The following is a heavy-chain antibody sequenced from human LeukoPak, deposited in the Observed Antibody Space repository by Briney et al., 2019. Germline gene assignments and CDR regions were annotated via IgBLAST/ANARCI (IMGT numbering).Heavy chain of an antibody. CDR1: GGSFSGYY. CDR3: ARGVGYQLLFGVDY. CDR2: INHSGST. Sequence: SETLSLTCAVYGGSFSGYYWSWIRQPPGKGLEWIGEINHSGSTNYNPSLKSRATISVDTSKNQFSLKLSSVTAADTAVYYCARGVGYQLLFGVDYWGQGTLVTVSS. J-gene: IGHJ4*02. V-gene: IGHV4-34*01. D-gene: IGHD2-2*01.